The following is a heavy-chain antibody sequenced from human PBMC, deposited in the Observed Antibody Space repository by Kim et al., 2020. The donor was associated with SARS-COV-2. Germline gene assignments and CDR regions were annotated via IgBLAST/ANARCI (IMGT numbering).Heavy chain of an antibody. CDR3: ARVSSKRSSSSERLRYYYYYMDV. V-gene: IGHV1-8*01. Sequence: ASVKVSCKASGYTFTSYDINWVRQATGQGLEWMGWMNPNSGNTGYAQKFQGRVTMTRNTSISTAYMELSSLRSEDTAVYYCARVSSKRSSSSERLRYYYYYMDVWGKGTTVTVSS. J-gene: IGHJ6*03. CDR2: MNPNSGNT. CDR1: GYTFTSYD. D-gene: IGHD6-6*01.